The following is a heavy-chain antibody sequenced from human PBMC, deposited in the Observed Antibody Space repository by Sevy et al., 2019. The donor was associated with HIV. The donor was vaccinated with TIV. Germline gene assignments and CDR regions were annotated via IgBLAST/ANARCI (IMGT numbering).Heavy chain of an antibody. CDR2: ISWNGRSL. CDR3: ARDAGTGGSYMGYYFGMDV. V-gene: IGHV3-9*01. CDR1: GFIFDDYG. D-gene: IGHD1-26*01. J-gene: IGHJ6*02. Sequence: GGSLRLSCAASGFIFDDYGMHWVREIPGKGLEWVSGISWNGRSLGYADAVKGRCTISRDNAKKSVSLQMNSLRSEDTALYYCARDAGTGGSYMGYYFGMDVWGQGTTVTVSS.